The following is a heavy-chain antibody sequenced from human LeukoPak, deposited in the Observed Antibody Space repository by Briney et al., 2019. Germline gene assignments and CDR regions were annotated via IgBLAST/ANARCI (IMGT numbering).Heavy chain of an antibody. J-gene: IGHJ4*02. CDR3: AKEYCSNGVCYVGFDS. CDR2: IRGDSRYT. Sequence: GGTLRLSCAASGFTFSSYAMTWVRQGPGKGLEWVSSIRGDSRYTYYADSVKGRFIISRDNSKNTLNLRLNSLKVEDTAVYFCAKEYCSNGVCYVGFDSWGQGTLVTVSS. D-gene: IGHD2-8*01. CDR1: GFTFSSYA. V-gene: IGHV3-23*01.